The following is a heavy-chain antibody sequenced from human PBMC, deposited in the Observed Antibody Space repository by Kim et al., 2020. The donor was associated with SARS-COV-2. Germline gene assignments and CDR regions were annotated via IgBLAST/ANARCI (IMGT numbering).Heavy chain of an antibody. J-gene: IGHJ3*02. Sequence: SQKSQGRVTITRDTSASTAYMELSSLRSEDTAVYYCARGLVAVADDAFDIWGQGTMVTVSS. CDR3: ARGLVAVADDAFDI. V-gene: IGHV1-3*01. D-gene: IGHD6-19*01.